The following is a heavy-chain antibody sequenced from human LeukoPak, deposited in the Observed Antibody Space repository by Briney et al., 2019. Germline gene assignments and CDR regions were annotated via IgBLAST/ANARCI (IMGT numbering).Heavy chain of an antibody. D-gene: IGHD3-10*01. CDR3: AKVLYGSGSYLPLDY. CDR2: IRYDGSNK. V-gene: IGHV3-30*02. J-gene: IGHJ4*02. CDR1: GFMFSSYG. Sequence: GGSLRLSCAASGFMFSSYGMQWVRQAPGKGLEWVSFIRYDGSNKYYPDSVKGRITISRDNSKNTLYLQMNSLRAEDTAVYYCAKVLYGSGSYLPLDYWGQGTLVTVSS.